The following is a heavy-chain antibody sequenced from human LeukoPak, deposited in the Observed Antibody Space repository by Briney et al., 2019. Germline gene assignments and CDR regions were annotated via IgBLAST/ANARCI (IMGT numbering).Heavy chain of an antibody. D-gene: IGHD4-11*01. CDR3: ARGADDYSTELYYYYYYYMDV. V-gene: IGHV1-69*01. CDR1: VGTFSSYA. CDR2: IIPIFGTA. Sequence: ASVKVSCKASVGTFSSYAISWVRQAPGQGLEWMGGIIPIFGTANYAQKFQGRVTITADESTSTAYMELSSLRSEDTAVYYCARGADDYSTELYYYYYYYMDVWGKGTTVTVSS. J-gene: IGHJ6*03.